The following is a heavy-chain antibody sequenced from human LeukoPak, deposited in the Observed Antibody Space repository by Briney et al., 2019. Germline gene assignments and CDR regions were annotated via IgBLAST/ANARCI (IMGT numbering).Heavy chain of an antibody. D-gene: IGHD3-10*01. Sequence: PSETLSLTCTVSGGSISSSSYYWGWLRQPPGKGLEWIGSIYYSGSPYYNPSLKSRVTLSVDTSKKQFSLKLSSVTAADTAVYYCARHVGFITMVRGVINNNWFDPWGQGTLVTVSS. CDR1: GGSISSSSYY. CDR2: IYYSGSP. V-gene: IGHV4-39*01. J-gene: IGHJ5*02. CDR3: ARHVGFITMVRGVINNNWFDP.